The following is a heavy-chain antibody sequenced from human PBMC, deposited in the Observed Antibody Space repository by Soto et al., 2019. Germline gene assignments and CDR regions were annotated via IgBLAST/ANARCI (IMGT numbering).Heavy chain of an antibody. J-gene: IGHJ6*02. Sequence: SETLSLTCAVSGGSISSSNWWSWVRQPQGKGLEWIGEIYHSGSTNYNPSLKSRVTTSVDKSKNQFSLKLSSVTAADTAVYYCARRPSTYYDILTGQSYYYYGMDVWGQGTTVTVSS. V-gene: IGHV4-4*02. CDR3: ARRPSTYYDILTGQSYYYYGMDV. D-gene: IGHD3-9*01. CDR2: IYHSGST. CDR1: GGSISSSNW.